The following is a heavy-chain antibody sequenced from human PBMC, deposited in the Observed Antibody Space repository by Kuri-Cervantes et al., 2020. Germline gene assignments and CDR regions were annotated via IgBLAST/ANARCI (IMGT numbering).Heavy chain of an antibody. CDR1: GFAFRDYF. V-gene: IGHV3-49*04. CDR2: IRSKDYGETT. D-gene: IGHD1-26*01. Sequence: GGSLRLSCTGSGFAFRDYFVSWVRQAPGKGLEWVGFIRSKDYGETTEYAASVTGRFTISRDDSKSIAYLQMHNLKSEDTAVYYCARDRPIVGATRGYWGQGTLVTVSS. J-gene: IGHJ4*02. CDR3: ARDRPIVGATRGY.